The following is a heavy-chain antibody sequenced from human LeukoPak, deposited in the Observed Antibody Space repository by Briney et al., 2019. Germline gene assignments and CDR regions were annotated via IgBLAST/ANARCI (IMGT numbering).Heavy chain of an antibody. V-gene: IGHV1-8*02. CDR1: GYTFKNYD. D-gene: IGHD2-8*01. CDR3: ARGHCTNGVCYSAGLV. Sequence: ASVKVSCKASGYTFKNYDINWVRQATGQGLEWMGWMNPNSGNTGYAQKFQGRVTMTRNTSISTAYMELSSLRSEDTAVYYCARGHCTNGVCYSAGLVWGKGTTVTVSS. CDR2: MNPNSGNT. J-gene: IGHJ6*04.